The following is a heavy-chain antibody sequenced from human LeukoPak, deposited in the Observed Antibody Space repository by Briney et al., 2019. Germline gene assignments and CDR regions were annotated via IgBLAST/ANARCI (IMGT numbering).Heavy chain of an antibody. CDR2: ISSNGGST. J-gene: IGHJ4*02. V-gene: IGHV3-64*01. CDR1: GFTFSSYA. CDR3: ARSHVVPVTAALDY. Sequence: GRSLRLSCAASGFTFSSYAMHWVRQAPGKGLEYVSAISSNGGSTYYANSVKGRFTISRDNSKNTLYLQMGSLRAEDMAVYYCARSHVVPVTAALDYWGQGTLVTVSS. D-gene: IGHD2-2*01.